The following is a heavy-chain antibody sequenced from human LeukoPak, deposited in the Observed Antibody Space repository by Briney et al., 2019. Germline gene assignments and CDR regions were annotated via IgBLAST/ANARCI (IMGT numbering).Heavy chain of an antibody. CDR2: IKQDGSKK. V-gene: IGHV3-7*04. CDR3: TRVGYIDEGIDY. D-gene: IGHD5-24*01. CDR1: GFTFSSYA. J-gene: IGHJ4*02. Sequence: GGSLRLSCAASGFTFSSYAMTWVRQAPGKGLEWVANIKQDGSKKSYMDSVKGRFTISRDNAKNSLYLQMNSLRAEDTAIYYCTRVGYIDEGIDYWGQGTLVTVSS.